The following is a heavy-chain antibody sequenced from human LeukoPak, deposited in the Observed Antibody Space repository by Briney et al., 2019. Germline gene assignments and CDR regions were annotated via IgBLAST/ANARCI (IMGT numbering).Heavy chain of an antibody. V-gene: IGHV1-2*02. CDR1: GYTFIDYY. D-gene: IGHD2-21*01. J-gene: IGHJ5*02. Sequence: ASVKVSCKTSGYTFIDYYMHWVRQAPGQGLEWMGWINPNSGVTSSAQKFRDRITMTRDTSINTVYMEVRRLTSDDTAIYYCARADRLDGAPYLIGPWGQGTLVTVPS. CDR2: INPNSGVT. CDR3: ARADRLDGAPYLIGP.